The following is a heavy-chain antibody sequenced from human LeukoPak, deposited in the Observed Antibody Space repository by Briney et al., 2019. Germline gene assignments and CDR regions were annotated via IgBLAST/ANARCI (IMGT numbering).Heavy chain of an antibody. CDR1: GYTFTSYD. V-gene: IGHV1-8*01. CDR2: MNPNSGNT. J-gene: IGHJ4*02. CDR3: ARTGRYFDWFSKRYYFDY. D-gene: IGHD3-9*01. Sequence: ASVKVSCKASGYTFTSYDINWVRQATGQGLEWMGWMNPNSGNTGYAQKFQGRVTMTRNTSISTAYMELSSLRSEDTAVYYCARTGRYFDWFSKRYYFDYWGQGTLVTVSS.